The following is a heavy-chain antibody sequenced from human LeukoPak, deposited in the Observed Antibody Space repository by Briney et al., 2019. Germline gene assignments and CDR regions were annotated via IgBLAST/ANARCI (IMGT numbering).Heavy chain of an antibody. J-gene: IGHJ4*02. CDR2: IYPGDSDT. D-gene: IGHD6-19*01. CDR3: ARHIAVAGTMPPTIDY. V-gene: IGHV5-51*01. CDR1: GYSFTSYW. Sequence: GESLKISCKGSGYSFTSYWIGWVRQMPGEGLEWIGIIYPGDSDTRNSPSFQGQVTISADKSISTAYLQWSSLKASDTAMYYCARHIAVAGTMPPTIDYWGQGTLVTVSS.